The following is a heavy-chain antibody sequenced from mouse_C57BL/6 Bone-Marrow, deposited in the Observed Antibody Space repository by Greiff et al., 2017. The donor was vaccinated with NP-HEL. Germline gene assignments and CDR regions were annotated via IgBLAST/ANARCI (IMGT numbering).Heavy chain of an antibody. J-gene: IGHJ2*01. CDR1: GYTFTSYW. V-gene: IGHV1-64*01. D-gene: IGHD4-1*02. CDR2: IHPNSGST. Sequence: QVQLKQPGAELVKPGASVKLSCKASGYTFTSYWMHWVKQRPGQGLEWIGMIHPNSGSTNYNEKFKSKATLTVDKSSSTAYMQLSSLTSEDSAVYYCARGPQLGQGYWGQGTTLTVSS. CDR3: ARGPQLGQGY.